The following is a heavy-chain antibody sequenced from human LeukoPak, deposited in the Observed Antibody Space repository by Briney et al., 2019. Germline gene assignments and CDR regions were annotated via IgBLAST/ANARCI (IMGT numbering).Heavy chain of an antibody. V-gene: IGHV3-53*01. CDR1: GFTVAANY. J-gene: IGHJ4*02. D-gene: IGHD2-15*01. Sequence: GGSLRLSCAVSGFTVAANYMTWVRQAPGKGLEWVSVFYSGGSAYYADSVQGRFTISRDNSKSTLCLQMNCLRAEDTAVYYCAKQLGYCSDGSCYFPYWGQGTLVTVSS. CDR3: AKQLGYCSDGSCYFPY. CDR2: FYSGGSA.